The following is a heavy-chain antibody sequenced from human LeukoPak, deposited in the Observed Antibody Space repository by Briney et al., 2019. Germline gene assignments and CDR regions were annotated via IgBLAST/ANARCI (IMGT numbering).Heavy chain of an antibody. J-gene: IGHJ4*02. CDR1: SGSISYFY. V-gene: IGHV4-59*01. D-gene: IGHD2-8*01. CDR2: IHYTGST. Sequence: PSETLSLTCTVSSGSISYFYWNWIRQPPGKGLKWIGYIHYTGSTNYNPSLKSRVTISVDTSKNQFSLKLSSVTAADTAVYYCATYTNRLHYWGQGTLVTVSS. CDR3: ATYTNRLHY.